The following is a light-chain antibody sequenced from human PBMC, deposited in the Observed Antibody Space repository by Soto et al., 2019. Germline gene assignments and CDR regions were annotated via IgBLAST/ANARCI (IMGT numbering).Light chain of an antibody. V-gene: IGKV3-20*01. J-gene: IGKJ1*01. CDR2: GAS. CDR1: QSVSSSY. CDR3: QQYGSSPWT. Sequence: IVLTQSPGTRSLSPGERATRSCRSSQSVSSSYLAWYQQKPGQAPRLLIYGASSRATGIPDRFSGSGSGTDFTLTISRLEPEDFAVYYCQQYGSSPWTFGQGTKVDIK.